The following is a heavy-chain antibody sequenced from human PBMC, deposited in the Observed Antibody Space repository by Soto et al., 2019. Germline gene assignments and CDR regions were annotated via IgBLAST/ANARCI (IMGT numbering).Heavy chain of an antibody. CDR2: MYPDDSDI. D-gene: IGHD3-22*01. J-gene: IGHJ3*02. CDR1: GYSFFFYW. Sequence: PGESLKICCKDSGYSFFFYWIGWVRQMPGKGLEWMAIMYPDDSDIRYSPSFEAHVTISADKSTSTAFLQWSSLKASDTAMYYCATAYVYDFENSNYYRDAFDIWGQGTLVTVSS. V-gene: IGHV5-51*01. CDR3: ATAYVYDFENSNYYRDAFDI.